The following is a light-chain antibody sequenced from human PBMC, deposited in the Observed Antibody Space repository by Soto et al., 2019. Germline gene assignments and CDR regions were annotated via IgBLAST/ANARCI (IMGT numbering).Light chain of an antibody. V-gene: IGKV1-5*01. CDR2: GAS. Sequence: DIQMTQSPSTLSASVGDRVTITCRASHSISRSLAWYQQKLGEAPKLLIYGASSLESGVPSRFSGSGSGTEFSLTSTSLQPGDFATYYCQQYYSYPRTFGQGTKVEI. CDR3: QQYYSYPRT. CDR1: HSISRS. J-gene: IGKJ1*01.